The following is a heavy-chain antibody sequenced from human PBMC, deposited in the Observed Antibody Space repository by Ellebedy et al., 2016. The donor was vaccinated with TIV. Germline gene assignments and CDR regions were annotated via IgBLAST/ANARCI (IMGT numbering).Heavy chain of an antibody. CDR3: ARGDPRYGSSWYGGEYYYYYGMDV. Sequence: ASVKVSCKASGYTFTSYDINWVRQATGQGLEWMGWMNPNSGNTGYAQKFQGRVTMTRNTSISTAYMELSSLRSEDTAVYYCARGDPRYGSSWYGGEYYYYYGMDVWGQGTTVTVSS. D-gene: IGHD6-13*01. CDR1: GYTFTSYD. CDR2: MNPNSGNT. J-gene: IGHJ6*02. V-gene: IGHV1-8*01.